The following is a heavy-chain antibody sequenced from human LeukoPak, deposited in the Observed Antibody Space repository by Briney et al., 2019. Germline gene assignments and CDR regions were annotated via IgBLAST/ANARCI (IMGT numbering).Heavy chain of an antibody. J-gene: IGHJ4*02. CDR3: ARDRSTVAGTSFYY. D-gene: IGHD6-19*01. V-gene: IGHV3-20*04. CDR2: INWNGDST. Sequence: GGSLRLSCAASGFTFDDYGMSWVRHAPGKGLEWVSGINWNGDSTGYVDSVKGRFTISRDNAKNSLYLQMNSLRAEDTALYYCARDRSTVAGTSFYYWGQGTPVTVSS. CDR1: GFTFDDYG.